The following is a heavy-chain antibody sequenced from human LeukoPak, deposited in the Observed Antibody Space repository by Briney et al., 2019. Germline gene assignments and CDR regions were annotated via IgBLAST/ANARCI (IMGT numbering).Heavy chain of an antibody. CDR3: ARDSRYYGSGSYLHHYYYYYMDV. CDR2: IYTSGST. D-gene: IGHD3-10*01. V-gene: IGHV4-4*07. Sequence: PSETLSLTCTVSGGSISSYYWSWIRQPAGKGLEWIGRIYTSGSTNYNPSLKSRVTMSVDTSKNQFSLKLSSVTAADTAVYYCARDSRYYGSGSYLHHYYYYYMDVWGKGTTVTVSS. CDR1: GGSISSYY. J-gene: IGHJ6*03.